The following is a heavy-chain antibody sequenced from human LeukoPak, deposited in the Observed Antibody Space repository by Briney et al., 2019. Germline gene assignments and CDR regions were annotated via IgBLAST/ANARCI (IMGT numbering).Heavy chain of an antibody. CDR2: INPNTGGT. Sequence: ASVKVSCKASGYIFTGYYMHWVRQAPGQGLEWTGWINPNTGGTKYAQKFQGRVTMTRDTSISTAYMELSRLGSDDTALYYCASQQLQWRESYYFDDWGQGTLVTVSS. CDR1: GYIFTGYY. V-gene: IGHV1-2*02. D-gene: IGHD5-24*01. CDR3: ASQQLQWRESYYFDD. J-gene: IGHJ4*02.